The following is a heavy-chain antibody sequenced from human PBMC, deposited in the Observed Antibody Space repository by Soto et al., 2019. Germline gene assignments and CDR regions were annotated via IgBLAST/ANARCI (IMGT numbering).Heavy chain of an antibody. CDR2: ISSSSSYI. V-gene: IGHV3-21*01. CDR3: ARESPGAMVRGVIDYYYYGMDV. Sequence: GGSLRLSCAASGFTFSSYSMNWVRQAPGKGLEWVSSISSSSSYIYYADSVKGRFTISRDNAKNSLYLQMNSLRAEDTAVYYCARESPGAMVRGVIDYYYYGMDVWGQGTTVTVSS. D-gene: IGHD3-10*01. CDR1: GFTFSSYS. J-gene: IGHJ6*02.